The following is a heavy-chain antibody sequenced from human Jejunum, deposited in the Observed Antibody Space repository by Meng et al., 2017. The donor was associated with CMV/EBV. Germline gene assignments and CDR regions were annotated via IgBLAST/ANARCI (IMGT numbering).Heavy chain of an antibody. CDR3: ARDIDH. CDR1: GFTFSSYN. CDR2: ISSSSRYI. J-gene: IGHJ5*02. V-gene: IGHV3-21*01. Sequence: EVQLVDSGGGLVKPGRFLRLSCIGSGFTFSSYNMNWVRQAPGKGLEWVSSISSSSRYISYADSVKGRFTISRDNAKNSLYLQMNSLRVEDTAIYYCARDIDHWGQGTLVTVSS.